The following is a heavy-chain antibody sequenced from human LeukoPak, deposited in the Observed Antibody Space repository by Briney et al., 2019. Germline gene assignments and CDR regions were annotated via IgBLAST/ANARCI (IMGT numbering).Heavy chain of an antibody. D-gene: IGHD3-3*01. Sequence: ASVKVSCKASGYTFTSYYMHWVRQAPGQGLEWMGIINPSGDSTTYAQKFQGRVTMTRDTSTSTVYMELSSLRSEDTAVYYCARDGAVGYDFWSGYPLYYWGQGTLVTVSP. J-gene: IGHJ4*02. V-gene: IGHV1-46*01. CDR2: INPSGDST. CDR1: GYTFTSYY. CDR3: ARDGAVGYDFWSGYPLYY.